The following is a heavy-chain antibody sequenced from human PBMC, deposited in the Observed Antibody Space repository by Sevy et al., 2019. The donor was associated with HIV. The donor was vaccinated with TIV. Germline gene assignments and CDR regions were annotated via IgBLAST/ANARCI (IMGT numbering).Heavy chain of an antibody. D-gene: IGHD6-13*01. J-gene: IGHJ4*02. CDR3: ARARDADHSSWDFDF. CDR1: GFTFSSHD. CDR2: ISEGGKNT. Sequence: GGSLRLSCTASGFTFSSHDMVWVRQAPGKGLEWGSGISEGGKNTYYADSVRGRFTISRDDSKITVYLHMNSLRADDTALYYCARARDADHSSWDFDFWGQGTLVTVSS. V-gene: IGHV3-23*01.